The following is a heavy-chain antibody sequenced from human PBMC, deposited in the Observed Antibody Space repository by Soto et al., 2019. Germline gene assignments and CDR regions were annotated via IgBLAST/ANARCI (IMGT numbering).Heavy chain of an antibody. Sequence: SETLSLTCAVYGGSFSGYYWSWIRQPPGKGLEWIGEINHSGSTNYNPSLKSRVTISVDTSKNQFSLKLSSVTAADTAVYYCARGGRDYGMDVWGQGTTVTVSS. CDR2: INHSGST. CDR3: ARGGRDYGMDV. V-gene: IGHV4-34*01. CDR1: GGSFSGYY. J-gene: IGHJ6*02.